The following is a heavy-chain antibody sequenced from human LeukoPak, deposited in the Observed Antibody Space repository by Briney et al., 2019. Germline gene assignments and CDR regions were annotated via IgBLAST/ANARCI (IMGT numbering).Heavy chain of an antibody. CDR3: AKDLFSTRIVVVITAFGD. J-gene: IGHJ4*02. CDR2: ISGSGGST. CDR1: GFTFSSYA. Sequence: GGSLRLSCAASGFTFSSYAMSWVRQAPGTGLEWVSAISGSGGSTYYADSVKGRFTISRDNSKNTLYLQMNSLRAEDTAVYYCAKDLFSTRIVVVITAFGDWGQGTLVTVSS. V-gene: IGHV3-23*01. D-gene: IGHD3-22*01.